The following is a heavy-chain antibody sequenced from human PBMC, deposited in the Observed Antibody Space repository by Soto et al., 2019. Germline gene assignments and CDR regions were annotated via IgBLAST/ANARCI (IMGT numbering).Heavy chain of an antibody. D-gene: IGHD4-17*01. CDR2: IYPGDSDT. V-gene: IGHV5-51*01. Sequence: PGESLKISCKGSGYFFSRHWIGWVRQMPGKGLEWIGFIYPGDSDTKYSPSFQGQVTISADKSTNTAYLQWSTLKASDTATYYCGRSPGLIPTVMEDWGQGTLVTVSS. CDR3: GRSPGLIPTVMED. J-gene: IGHJ4*02. CDR1: GYFFSRHW.